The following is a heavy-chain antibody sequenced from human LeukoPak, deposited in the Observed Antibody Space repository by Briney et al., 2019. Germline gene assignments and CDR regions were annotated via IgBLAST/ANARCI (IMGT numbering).Heavy chain of an antibody. Sequence: GGSLRLSCAASGFTSSTYDSSTYAMSWVRQAPGKGLEWVSGLSGTGLTTFYPDSVKGRFTISRDNSKNTLYLQMNSLRADDTAVYYCARGSKTAGTIYTFDYWGQGTLVTVSS. D-gene: IGHD6-13*01. CDR1: GFTSSTYDSSTYA. J-gene: IGHJ4*02. V-gene: IGHV3-23*01. CDR2: LSGTGLTT. CDR3: ARGSKTAGTIYTFDY.